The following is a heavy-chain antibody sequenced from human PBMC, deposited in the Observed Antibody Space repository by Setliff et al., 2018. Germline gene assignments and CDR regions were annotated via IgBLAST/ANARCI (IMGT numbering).Heavy chain of an antibody. Sequence: LSLTCAVYGGSFSGYYWSWIRQPPGKGLEWIGEIDHSGSTNYNPSLKSRVTISVDTSKNQFSLKLSSVTAADTALYYCTVYNTGSSKDHYWGQGTPVTVSS. CDR3: TVYNTGSSKDHY. V-gene: IGHV4-34*01. CDR2: IDHSGST. D-gene: IGHD2-8*02. CDR1: GGSFSGYY. J-gene: IGHJ4*02.